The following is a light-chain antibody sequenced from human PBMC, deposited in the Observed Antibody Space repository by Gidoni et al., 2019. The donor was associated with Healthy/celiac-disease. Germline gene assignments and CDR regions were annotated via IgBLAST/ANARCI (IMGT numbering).Light chain of an antibody. V-gene: IGKV4-1*01. CDR2: WAS. Sequence: DIVMTQSPDSLAVSLGERATLNCKSSQSVLYSSHNKNYLAWYQQKPGQPPKLLIYWASTRESGVPDRFSGSGAGKDFALTISSRQAEDVAVYYCQQYYSTPPWTFGQGTKVEIK. CDR3: QQYYSTPPWT. J-gene: IGKJ1*01. CDR1: QSVLYSSHNKNY.